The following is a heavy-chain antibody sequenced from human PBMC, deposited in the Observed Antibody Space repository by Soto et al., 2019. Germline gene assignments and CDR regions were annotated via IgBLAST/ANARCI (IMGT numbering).Heavy chain of an antibody. D-gene: IGHD4-17*01. CDR2: ISAYNGNT. CDR1: GYTFTSYG. CDR3: ATSDDYGEVYYYYYGMDV. J-gene: IGHJ6*02. Sequence: QVQLVQSGAEVKKPGASVKVSCKASGYTFTSYGISWVRQAPGQGLEWMGWISAYNGNTNYAQKLQGRVTMTTDTSTSTAYMELRSVRSDDTAVYYCATSDDYGEVYYYYYGMDVWGQGTTVTVSS. V-gene: IGHV1-18*01.